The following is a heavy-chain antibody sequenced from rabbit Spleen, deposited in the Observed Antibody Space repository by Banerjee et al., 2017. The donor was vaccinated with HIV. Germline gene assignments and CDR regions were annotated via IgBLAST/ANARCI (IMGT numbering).Heavy chain of an antibody. D-gene: IGHD1-1*01. CDR1: GFTISSNYW. CDR2: INGGSSGT. J-gene: IGHJ4*01. Sequence: QEQLEESGGDLVKPGASLTLTCTASGFTISSNYWICWVRQAPGKGLEWIACINGGSSGTNYASWAKGRFTISKTSSTTVTLQMTSLTGADTATYFCARSDSGYVQNLWGPGTLVTVS. CDR3: ARSDSGYVQNL. V-gene: IGHV1S45*01.